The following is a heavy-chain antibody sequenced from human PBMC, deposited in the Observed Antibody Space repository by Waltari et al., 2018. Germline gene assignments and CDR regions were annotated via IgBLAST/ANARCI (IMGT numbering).Heavy chain of an antibody. V-gene: IGHV4-34*01. CDR3: ARGSGVVVVPAAKPYYYGMDV. CDR1: GGSFSGYY. Sequence: QVQLQQWGAGLLKPSETLSLTCAVYGGSFSGYYWSWIRQPPGKGLGWIGEINQSRSTNYNPSLKSRVTISVYTSKNQFSLKLSSVTAADTAVYYCARGSGVVVVPAAKPYYYGMDVWGQGTTVTVSS. D-gene: IGHD2-2*01. CDR2: INQSRST. J-gene: IGHJ6*02.